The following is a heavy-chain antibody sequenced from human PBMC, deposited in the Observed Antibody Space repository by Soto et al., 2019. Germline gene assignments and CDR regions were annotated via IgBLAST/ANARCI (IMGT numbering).Heavy chain of an antibody. Sequence: PGGSLRLSCAASGFNFSRSSMNWVRQAPGKGLEWVASISTSSNLIYYEDSVKCRFTVSRDNTNNSMYLQMISLRAEAAAIYYCARGMKTAVFYGMDVWGQGTTVTVSS. V-gene: IGHV3-21*01. J-gene: IGHJ6*02. CDR2: ISTSSNLI. CDR1: GFNFSRSS. D-gene: IGHD2-2*01. CDR3: ARGMKTAVFYGMDV.